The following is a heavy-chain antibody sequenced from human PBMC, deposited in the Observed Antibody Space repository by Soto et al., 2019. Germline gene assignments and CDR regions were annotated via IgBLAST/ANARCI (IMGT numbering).Heavy chain of an antibody. V-gene: IGHV3-73*01. Sequence: PGGSLRLSCAASGFTFSGPAMHWGRQASGKGLEWVGRIRSKANSYATAYAASVKGRFTISRDDSKNTAYLQMNSLKTEDTAVYYCTSSVAVAGRGVTYYYYYGMDVRGQGTTVTVSS. CDR1: GFTFSGPA. D-gene: IGHD6-19*01. CDR3: TSSVAVAGRGVTYYYYYGMDV. CDR2: IRSKANSYAT. J-gene: IGHJ6*02.